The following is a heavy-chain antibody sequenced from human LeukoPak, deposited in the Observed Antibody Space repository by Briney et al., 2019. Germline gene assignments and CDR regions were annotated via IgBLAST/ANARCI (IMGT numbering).Heavy chain of an antibody. CDR2: INPNSGGT. D-gene: IGHD6-6*01. CDR3: ARAPYSSSSLYFQH. Sequence: ASVKVSCKASGYTFTGYYMHWVRQAPGQGLEWMGWINPNSGGTNYAQKFQGRVTMTRDTSISTAYMELSRLRSDDTAVYYCARAPYSSSSLYFQHWGQGTLVTVSS. CDR1: GYTFTGYY. V-gene: IGHV1-2*02. J-gene: IGHJ1*01.